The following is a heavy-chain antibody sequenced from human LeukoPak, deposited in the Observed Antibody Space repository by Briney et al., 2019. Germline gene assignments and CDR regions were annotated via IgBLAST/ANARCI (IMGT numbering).Heavy chain of an antibody. D-gene: IGHD3-22*01. CDR3: ARDHHRRLYDSQARDTFDI. J-gene: IGHJ3*02. CDR2: IRYDGTNK. Sequence: GGSLRLSCAASGFTFSRYDMHWVRQAPGKGLEWVAFIRYDGTNKYYADSVRGRFTVSKDNSKNSLYLQMNSLRAEDTAVYYCARDHHRRLYDSQARDTFDIWGQGTMVTVSS. CDR1: GFTFSRYD. V-gene: IGHV3-30*02.